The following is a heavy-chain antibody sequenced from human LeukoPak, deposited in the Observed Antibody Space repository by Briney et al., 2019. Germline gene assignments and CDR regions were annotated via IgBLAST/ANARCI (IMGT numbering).Heavy chain of an antibody. CDR3: AKAKFGPMSGMDV. V-gene: IGHV3-23*01. J-gene: IGHJ6*02. D-gene: IGHD3-16*01. CDR1: GFTFSSYA. Sequence: GGSLRLSCAASGFTFSSYAMSWVRQTPGKGPEWVSTISESAGSIYYADSVKGRSTISRDNSKYTLSLQMNSLRAEDTAVYYCAKAKFGPMSGMDVWGQGTTVTVSS. CDR2: ISESAGSI.